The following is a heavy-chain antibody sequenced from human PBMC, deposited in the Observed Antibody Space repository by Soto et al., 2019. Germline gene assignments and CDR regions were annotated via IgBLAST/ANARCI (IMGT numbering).Heavy chain of an antibody. D-gene: IGHD4-17*01. CDR3: ARDTPPSYYGDRETYYFDY. V-gene: IGHV6-1*01. Sequence: SQTLSLTCAISGDSVSSNSAAWNWIRQSPSRGLEWLGRTYYRSKWYNDYAVSVKSRITINPDTSKNQFSLQLNSVTPEDTAVYYCARDTPPSYYGDRETYYFDYWGQGTLVTVSS. CDR2: TYYRSKWYN. CDR1: GDSVSSNSAA. J-gene: IGHJ4*02.